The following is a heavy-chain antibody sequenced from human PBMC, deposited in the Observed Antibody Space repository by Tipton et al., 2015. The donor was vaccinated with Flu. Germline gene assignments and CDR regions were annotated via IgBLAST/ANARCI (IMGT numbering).Heavy chain of an antibody. D-gene: IGHD3-10*01. CDR1: GFNLRTYD. CDR2: ISSGSGYI. CDR3: ARIRGGPYSFDS. J-gene: IGHJ4*02. Sequence: SLRLSCEATGFNLRTYDMGWVRQAPGKGLEWVSSISSGSGYIYYTDSVKGRFTIFRDNANNSVFLQMNSLRAEDSAVYYCARIRGGPYSFDSWGQGTLVSVSS. V-gene: IGHV3-21*01.